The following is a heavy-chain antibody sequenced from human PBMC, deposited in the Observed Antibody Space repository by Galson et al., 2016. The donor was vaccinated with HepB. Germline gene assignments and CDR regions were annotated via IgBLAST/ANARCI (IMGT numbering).Heavy chain of an antibody. V-gene: IGHV4-30-2*01. CDR1: GDSISGGGYS. CDR3: GRASGYFDY. CDR2: ISDIGSP. J-gene: IGHJ4*02. Sequence: TLSLTCGVSGDSISGGGYSWGWIRQPPGQGLQLMGYISDIGSPYLHPSFKGRVTLSTDRSKNQFSLHLNSVTAADTAVYYCGRASGYFDYWGRGILVTVSS. D-gene: IGHD1-26*01.